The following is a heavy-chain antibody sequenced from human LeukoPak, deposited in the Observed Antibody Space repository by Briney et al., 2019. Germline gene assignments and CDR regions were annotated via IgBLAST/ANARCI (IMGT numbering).Heavy chain of an antibody. V-gene: IGHV3-7*01. CDR1: GFTLSGYW. CDR3: ARCGYSFDY. Sequence: GGSLRLSCAASGFTLSGYWMSWVRQAPGKGLEWVARLHADGIERYYVDPVKGRFTISRDNAKNSLHLQMYSLRLDDTAVYYCARCGYSFDYLGQGTLVTVSS. D-gene: IGHD5-12*01. J-gene: IGHJ4*02. CDR2: LHADGIER.